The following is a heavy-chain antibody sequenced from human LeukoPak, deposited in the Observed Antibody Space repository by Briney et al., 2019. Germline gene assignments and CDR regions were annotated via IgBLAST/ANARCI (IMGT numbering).Heavy chain of an antibody. CDR1: GFTFNSYS. J-gene: IGHJ2*01. CDR2: ISSSSNYI. CDR3: GRMAANTRRLGGYGGKFDL. D-gene: IGHD4-23*01. Sequence: PGGSLRLSCAASGFTFNSYSMNWVRQAPGKGLEWVSSISSSSNYIYYADSVKGRFTISRDNAKNSLYLQMNSLGAEDTAVYYCGRMAANTRRLGGYGGKFDLWGRGTLVTVSS. V-gene: IGHV3-21*01.